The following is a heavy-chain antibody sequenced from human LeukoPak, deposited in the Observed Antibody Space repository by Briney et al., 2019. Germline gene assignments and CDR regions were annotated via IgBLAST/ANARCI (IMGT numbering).Heavy chain of an antibody. J-gene: IGHJ3*02. CDR3: ARAVVPTHDAFDI. CDR2: IIPIFGTA. D-gene: IGHD2-2*01. Sequence: SVKVSCKASGGTFSSYAISWVRQAPGQGLEWMGGIIPIFGTANYAQKFQGRVTITADESTSTAYMELSSLRSEDTAVYYCARAVVPTHDAFDIWGQGTMVTVSS. CDR1: GGTFSSYA. V-gene: IGHV1-69*13.